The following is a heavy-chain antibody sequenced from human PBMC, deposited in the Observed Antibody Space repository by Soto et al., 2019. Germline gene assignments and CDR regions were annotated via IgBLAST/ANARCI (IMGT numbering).Heavy chain of an antibody. Sequence: PGESLKISCKVSGYNFDTSWIGWVLQMPGKGLEWMGIIFPADSDTRYSPSFQGQVTISADRSTSTVFLQWASLKASDTAVYFCARKDKSGYFNWFDPWGQGTLVTVSS. J-gene: IGHJ5*02. CDR3: ARKDKSGYFNWFDP. CDR1: GYNFDTSW. V-gene: IGHV5-51*01. CDR2: IFPADSDT. D-gene: IGHD3-22*01.